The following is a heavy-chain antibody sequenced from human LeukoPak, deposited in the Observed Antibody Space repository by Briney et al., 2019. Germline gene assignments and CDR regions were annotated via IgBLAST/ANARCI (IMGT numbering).Heavy chain of an antibody. V-gene: IGHV3-9*01. CDR1: GFTFDEYA. J-gene: IGHJ4*02. CDR3: AKDAYDSSGYYNY. CDR2: ISWDSVTI. D-gene: IGHD3-22*01. Sequence: GRSLRLSCAASGFTFDEYAMHWVRQTPGKGLEWVSSISWDSVTIGYGDSVKGRFTISRDNSKNTLYLQMNSLRAEDTAVYYCAKDAYDSSGYYNYWGQGALVTVSS.